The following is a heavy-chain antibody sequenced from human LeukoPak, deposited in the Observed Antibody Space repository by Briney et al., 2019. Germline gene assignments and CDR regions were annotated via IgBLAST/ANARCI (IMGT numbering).Heavy chain of an antibody. CDR1: GFSFSTTW. CDR3: AKRGAEVGATVAPGDY. Sequence: GGSLRLSCAASGFSFSTTWMHWVRQAPGKGLIWVSRINSDGTTSYADSVKGRFTISRDNAKNMLYLQMNSLRAEDTAVYYCAKRGAEVGATVAPGDYWGQGTLVTVSS. V-gene: IGHV3-74*01. CDR2: INSDGTT. D-gene: IGHD1-26*01. J-gene: IGHJ4*02.